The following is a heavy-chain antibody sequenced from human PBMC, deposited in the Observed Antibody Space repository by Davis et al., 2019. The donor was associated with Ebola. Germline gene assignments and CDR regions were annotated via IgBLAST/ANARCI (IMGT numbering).Heavy chain of an antibody. Sequence: MPSETLSLTCAVHGGSLSGNYWSWIRQPPGKGLEWIGEINHSGSTNYNPSLKSRVTISVDTSKNQFSLKLSSVTAADTAVYYCARGPAVPAVMWYFHHWGQGTLVTVSS. CDR3: ARGPAVPAVMWYFHH. CDR2: INHSGST. D-gene: IGHD2-2*01. V-gene: IGHV4-34*01. CDR1: GGSLSGNY. J-gene: IGHJ1*01.